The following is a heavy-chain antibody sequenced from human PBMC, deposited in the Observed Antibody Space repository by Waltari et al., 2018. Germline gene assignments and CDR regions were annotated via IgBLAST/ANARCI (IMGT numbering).Heavy chain of an antibody. Sequence: QVRLQQWGAGLLQPSETLSLTCAVYGGSFSGYSWCWIRQPPGKGLEWIGEINHGGNTNYNPSLRGRIAMSVDTSKNQFSLILKSLTAADTAVYYCVRLEDCSGPGGNCYSGDSFALDVWGQGTTVTVSS. D-gene: IGHD2-15*01. CDR1: GGSFSGYS. CDR3: VRLEDCSGPGGNCYSGDSFALDV. CDR2: INHGGNT. V-gene: IGHV4-34*02. J-gene: IGHJ6*02.